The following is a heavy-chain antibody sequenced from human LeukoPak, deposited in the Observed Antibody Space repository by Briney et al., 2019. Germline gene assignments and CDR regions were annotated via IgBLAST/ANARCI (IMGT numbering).Heavy chain of an antibody. J-gene: IGHJ4*02. V-gene: IGHV4-34*01. D-gene: IGHD3-10*01. CDR1: GGSFSGYY. CDR2: INHSGST. Sequence: PSETLSLTCAVDGGSFSGYYWSWIRQPPGKGLEWSGEINHSGSTNYNPSLKSRVTISVDTSKNQFSLKLNSVTAADTAVYYCARGVAEWFRELEFFDYWGQGTLVTVSS. CDR3: ARGVAEWFRELEFFDY.